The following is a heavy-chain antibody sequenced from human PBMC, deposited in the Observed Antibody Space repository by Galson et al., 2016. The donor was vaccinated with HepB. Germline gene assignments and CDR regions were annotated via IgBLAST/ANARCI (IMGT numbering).Heavy chain of an antibody. Sequence: SLRLSCAASGFTFNTYAMSWVRQAPGKGLEWVSTLSASGGATYYSDSVKGRFTLSRDNSKNTLYLQMNSLRDEDTAVYYCAKGRTGTTGPVEYWGQGTLVTVSS. CDR3: AKGRTGTTGPVEY. D-gene: IGHD1-1*01. J-gene: IGHJ4*02. CDR1: GFTFNTYA. CDR2: LSASGGAT. V-gene: IGHV3-23*01.